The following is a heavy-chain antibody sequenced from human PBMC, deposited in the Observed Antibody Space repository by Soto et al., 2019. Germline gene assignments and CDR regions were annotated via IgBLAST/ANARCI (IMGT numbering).Heavy chain of an antibody. CDR3: XSDYGSGSYDGYYGMDV. CDR1: GFTFSSYA. V-gene: IGHV3-30-3*01. Sequence: GGSLRLSCAASGFTFSSYAMHWVRQAPGKGLEWVAVISYDGSNKYYADSVKGRFTISRDNSKNTLYLQMNSLRAEDTAVYYCXSDYGSGSYDGYYGMDVWVQGTTVTVSS. J-gene: IGHJ6*02. CDR2: ISYDGSNK. D-gene: IGHD3-10*01.